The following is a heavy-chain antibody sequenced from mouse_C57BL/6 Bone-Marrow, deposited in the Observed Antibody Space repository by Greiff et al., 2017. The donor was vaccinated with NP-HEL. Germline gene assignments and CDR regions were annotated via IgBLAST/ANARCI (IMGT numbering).Heavy chain of an antibody. Sequence: VQLQQSGPELVKPGASVKISCKASGYAFSSSWMNWVKQRPGKGLEWIGRIYPGDGDTNYNGKFKGKATLTADKSSSTAYMQLSSLTSEDSAVYFCARKGNWDDAMDYWGQGTSVTVSS. D-gene: IGHD4-1*01. CDR2: IYPGDGDT. J-gene: IGHJ4*01. V-gene: IGHV1-82*01. CDR3: ARKGNWDDAMDY. CDR1: GYAFSSSW.